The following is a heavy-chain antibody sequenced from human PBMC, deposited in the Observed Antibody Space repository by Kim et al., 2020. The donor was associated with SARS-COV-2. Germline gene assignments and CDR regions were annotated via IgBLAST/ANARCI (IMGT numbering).Heavy chain of an antibody. Sequence: NPSLKSRVTMGVDTSPDQFSLKLSSVTAADTAVYYCARAPTSTNYGMDVWGQGTTVTVSS. D-gene: IGHD2-2*01. J-gene: IGHJ6*02. CDR3: ARAPTSTNYGMDV. V-gene: IGHV4-31*02.